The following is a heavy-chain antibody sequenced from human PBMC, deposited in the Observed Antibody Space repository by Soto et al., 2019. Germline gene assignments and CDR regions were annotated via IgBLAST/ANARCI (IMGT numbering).Heavy chain of an antibody. CDR2: ISYSGST. J-gene: IGHJ4*02. CDR1: GGSMSSYY. D-gene: IGHD2-15*01. Sequence: PSETLSLTCTVSGGSMSSYYWTWLRQSPGRGLEWIGHISYSGSTYYNPSLKSRVTISADTSKNQFSLRMNSMIAADTAVYYCARADPDASVGYWGQGTLVTVSS. V-gene: IGHV4-59*01. CDR3: ARADPDASVGY.